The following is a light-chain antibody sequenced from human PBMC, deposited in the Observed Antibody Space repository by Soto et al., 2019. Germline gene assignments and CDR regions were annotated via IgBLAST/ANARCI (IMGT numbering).Light chain of an antibody. CDR1: GSDIAVYDF. J-gene: IGLJ2*01. Sequence: QSVLTQPPSASGSPGQSVTISCAGTGSDIAVYDFVSWYQQHPDKAPTLIIYEVYKLPSGVPGRFSASKSGNTASLTVSGLQAEDEAYYCCSSFAGDNTLVFGGGTKLTVL. CDR2: EVY. CDR3: SSFAGDNTLV. V-gene: IGLV2-8*01.